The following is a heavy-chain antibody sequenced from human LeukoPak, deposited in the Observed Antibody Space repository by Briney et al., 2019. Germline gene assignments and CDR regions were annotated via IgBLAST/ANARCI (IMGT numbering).Heavy chain of an antibody. CDR1: GVTFSSYS. V-gene: IGHV3-21*01. CDR3: ATDYYDSSGYSVRGAFDI. J-gene: IGHJ3*02. Sequence: PGGSLRLSCAASGVTFSSYSMNWVRQAPGKGLEWVSSISSSSSYIYYANSVKGRFTISRDNAKNSLYLQMNSLRAEDTAVYYCATDYYDSSGYSVRGAFDIWGQGTMVTVSS. CDR2: ISSSSSYI. D-gene: IGHD3-22*01.